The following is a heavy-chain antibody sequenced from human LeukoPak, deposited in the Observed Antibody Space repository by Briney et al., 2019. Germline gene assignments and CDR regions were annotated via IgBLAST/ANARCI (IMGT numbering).Heavy chain of an antibody. Sequence: NPSETLSLTCTVSGGSIRSSYYYWGWIRQPPGKGLEWIGEINHSGSTNYNPSLKSRVTISVDTSKNQFSLKLSSVTAADTAVYYCARGRNTMIVVVNNKRMAFDIWGQGTMVTVSS. J-gene: IGHJ3*02. CDR1: GGSIRSSYYY. CDR2: INHSGST. CDR3: ARGRNTMIVVVNNKRMAFDI. V-gene: IGHV4-39*07. D-gene: IGHD3-22*01.